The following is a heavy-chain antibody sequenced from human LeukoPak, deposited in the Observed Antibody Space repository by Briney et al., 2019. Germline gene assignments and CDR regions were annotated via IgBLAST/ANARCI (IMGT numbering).Heavy chain of an antibody. D-gene: IGHD3-3*01. V-gene: IGHV4-59*08. Sequence: SETLSLTCTVSGGSISGHYRSWIRQPPGKGLEWIGSIYYSGMTTYNPSLKSRVTISVDMSKSQFSLELSSVTAADTALYYCARYFWSGGICYHFDCWGQGTLVTAS. CDR2: IYYSGMT. CDR1: GGSISGHY. J-gene: IGHJ4*02. CDR3: ARYFWSGGICYHFDC.